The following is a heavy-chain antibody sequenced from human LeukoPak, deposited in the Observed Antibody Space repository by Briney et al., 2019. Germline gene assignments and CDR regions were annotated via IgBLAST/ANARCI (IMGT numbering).Heavy chain of an antibody. CDR1: GFTFSDSY. Sequence: GGSLRLSCAASGFTFSDSYMNWIRQAPGKGLEWVSYISRSGSTINYAESVKGRFTISRDNAKNSLYLQMNSLRAEDTAVYYCARVPNSSSWYGQLGNWYFDLWGRGTLVTVSS. J-gene: IGHJ2*01. V-gene: IGHV3-11*04. CDR3: ARVPNSSSWYGQLGNWYFDL. D-gene: IGHD6-13*01. CDR2: ISRSGSTI.